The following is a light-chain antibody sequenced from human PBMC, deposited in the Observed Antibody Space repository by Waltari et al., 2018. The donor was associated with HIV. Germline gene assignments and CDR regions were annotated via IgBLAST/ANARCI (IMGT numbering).Light chain of an antibody. V-gene: IGLV3-19*01. J-gene: IGLJ2*01. CDR2: GKD. CDR1: SLRHNY. CDR3: NCRGNSGNQVL. Sequence: SSELTQDPAVSVALGQHVMITCHGDSLRHNYARWYQQQPGQAPVLVFYGKDSRPSGIPDRFSGSSSGNTASLTITGAQAEDEADYYCNCRGNSGNQVLFGGGTQLTVL.